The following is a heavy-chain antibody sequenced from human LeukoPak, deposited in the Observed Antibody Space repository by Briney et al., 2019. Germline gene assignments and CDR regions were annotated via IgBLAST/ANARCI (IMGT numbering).Heavy chain of an antibody. CDR3: AKDMVGYCSSTSCYGGPDY. CDR1: GFTFDDYA. CDR2: ISWNSGSI. J-gene: IGHJ4*02. Sequence: GGSLRLSCAASGFTFDDYAMHWVRQAPGKGLEWVSGISWNSGSIGYADSVKGRFTISRDNAKNSLYLQMNSLRAEDTALYYCAKDMVGYCSSTSCYGGPDYWGQGTLVTVSS. D-gene: IGHD2-2*01. V-gene: IGHV3-9*01.